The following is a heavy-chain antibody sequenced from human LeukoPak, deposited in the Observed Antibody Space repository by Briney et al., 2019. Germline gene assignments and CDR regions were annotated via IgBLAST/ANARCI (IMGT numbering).Heavy chain of an antibody. V-gene: IGHV3-23*01. Sequence: GGSLRLSCAASGFTFSDYAMSWVRQAPGKGLEWVSGISGSGVSTYYADSVKGRFTVSRDNSKNTLYLQMNSLRAEDTAVYYCAGSLAYCGGDCRLGDYWGQGTLVTVSS. D-gene: IGHD2-21*02. CDR1: GFTFSDYA. CDR2: ISGSGVST. J-gene: IGHJ4*02. CDR3: AGSLAYCGGDCRLGDY.